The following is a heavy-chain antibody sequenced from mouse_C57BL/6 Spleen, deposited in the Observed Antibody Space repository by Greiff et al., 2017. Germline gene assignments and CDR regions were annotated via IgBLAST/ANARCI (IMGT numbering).Heavy chain of an antibody. Sequence: EVHLVESGEGLVKPGGSLKLSCAASGFTFSSYAMSWVRQTPEKRLEWVAYISSGGDYIYYADTVKGRFTISRDNARNTLYLQMSSLKSEDTAMYYCTREGSMMVTFYAMDYWGQGTSVTVSS. D-gene: IGHD2-3*01. CDR3: TREGSMMVTFYAMDY. J-gene: IGHJ4*01. CDR2: ISSGGDYI. V-gene: IGHV5-9-1*02. CDR1: GFTFSSYA.